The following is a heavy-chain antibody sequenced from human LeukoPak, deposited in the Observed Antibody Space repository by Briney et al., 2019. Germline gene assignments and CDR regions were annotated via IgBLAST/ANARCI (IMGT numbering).Heavy chain of an antibody. J-gene: IGHJ4*02. V-gene: IGHV3-23*01. D-gene: IGHD5-18*01. CDR3: AKRGYSYVKVGY. CDR2: ISGSGVTT. CDR1: GFTFSSYA. Sequence: GGSLRLSCVASGFTFSSYAMGWVRQAPGKGLEWVSAISGSGVTTHYAGSVKGRFSISRDNSKNTLYLQMDSLRAEDTAVYYCAKRGYSYVKVGYWGQGTLVTVSS.